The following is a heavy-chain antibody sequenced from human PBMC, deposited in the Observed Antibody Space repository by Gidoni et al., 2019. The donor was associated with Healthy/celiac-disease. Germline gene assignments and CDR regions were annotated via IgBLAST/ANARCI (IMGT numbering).Heavy chain of an antibody. Sequence: EVQLLESGGGLVQPGGSLRLSCAASGFTFSSYATSWVRQAPGKGLEWVSAISGSGGSTYYADSVKGRFTISRDNSKNTLYLQMNSLRAEDTAVYYCAKVSTTVTTITYYYYGMDVWGQGTTVTVSS. J-gene: IGHJ6*02. CDR1: GFTFSSYA. V-gene: IGHV3-23*01. D-gene: IGHD4-17*01. CDR2: ISGSGGST. CDR3: AKVSTTVTTITYYYYGMDV.